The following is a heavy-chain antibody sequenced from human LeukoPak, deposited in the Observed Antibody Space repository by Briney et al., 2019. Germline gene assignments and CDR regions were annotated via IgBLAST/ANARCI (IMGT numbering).Heavy chain of an antibody. V-gene: IGHV3-48*03. CDR3: ARDDYYDSSGYYLPSYYYYGMDV. D-gene: IGHD3-22*01. J-gene: IGHJ6*02. CDR1: GFTFSSYE. Sequence: GGSLRLSCAASGFTFSSYEMNWVRQAPGKGLEWVSYISSSGSTIYYADSVKGRSTISRDNAKNSLYLQMNSLRAEDTAVYYCARDDYYDSSGYYLPSYYYYGMDVWGQGTTVTVSS. CDR2: ISSSGSTI.